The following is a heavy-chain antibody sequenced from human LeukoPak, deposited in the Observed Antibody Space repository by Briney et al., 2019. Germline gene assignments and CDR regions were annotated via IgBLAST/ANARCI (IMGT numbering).Heavy chain of an antibody. J-gene: IGHJ4*02. V-gene: IGHV1-2*02. Sequence: GASVKVSCKASGYTFTSYYMHWVRQTPGQGLEWMGWINPNSGGTKYAQKFQGRFTMTRDTSVSTAYMELSSLRSDDAAGYYCARDFPCSSASCYDYWGQGTLVTVSS. CDR2: INPNSGGT. CDR1: GYTFTSYY. CDR3: ARDFPCSSASCYDY. D-gene: IGHD2-15*01.